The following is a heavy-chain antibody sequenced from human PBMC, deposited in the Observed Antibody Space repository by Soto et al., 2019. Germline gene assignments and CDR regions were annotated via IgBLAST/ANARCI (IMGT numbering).Heavy chain of an antibody. V-gene: IGHV1-69*12. Sequence: QVQLVQSGAEVKKPGSSVKVSCKASGGTFSSYAITWVRQAPGQGLEWMGGITPIFGTANYAQKVQGRVTITADESMSTAYMELSSLRSEDTAVYYCARDRGPSSGYYPYWFDPWGQGTLVTVSS. CDR3: ARDRGPSSGYYPYWFDP. D-gene: IGHD3-22*01. CDR2: ITPIFGTA. CDR1: GGTFSSYA. J-gene: IGHJ5*02.